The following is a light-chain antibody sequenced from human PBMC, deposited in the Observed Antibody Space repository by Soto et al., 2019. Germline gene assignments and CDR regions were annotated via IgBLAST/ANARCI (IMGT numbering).Light chain of an antibody. V-gene: IGKV1-12*01. CDR3: QQSYSTLRT. CDR2: AAS. Sequence: DIQMTQSPPSVSASVGDSVTVTCRASQGISGNLAWYQQTAGKAPKLLIYAASTVQTGVPSRFSGSGSGTEFTLTISSLQPEDFATYYCQQSYSTLRTFGQGTKLEIK. J-gene: IGKJ2*01. CDR1: QGISGN.